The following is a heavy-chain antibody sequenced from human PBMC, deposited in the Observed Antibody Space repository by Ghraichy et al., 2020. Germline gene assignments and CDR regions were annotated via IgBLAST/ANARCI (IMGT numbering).Heavy chain of an antibody. J-gene: IGHJ1*01. V-gene: IGHV3-33*01. Sequence: GGSLRLSCAASGFTFSSYGLHWVRQAPGKGLEWVAVLWYDGYNKYYADSVKGRFTISRDTSKNTLYLQMNSLRVEDTAVYYCARDDDTSGHYQIFRHWGQGTLVTVSS. CDR2: LWYDGYNK. D-gene: IGHD3-22*01. CDR3: ARDDDTSGHYQIFRH. CDR1: GFTFSSYG.